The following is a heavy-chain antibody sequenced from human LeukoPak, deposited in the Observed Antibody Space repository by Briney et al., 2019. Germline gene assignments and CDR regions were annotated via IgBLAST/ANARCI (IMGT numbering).Heavy chain of an antibody. CDR3: ASSRWRYYYDSSGYLPGYYFDY. V-gene: IGHV1-69*04. Sequence: GASVKVSCKASGGTFSSYAISWVRPAPGQGLEWMGRIIPILGIANYAQKFQGRVTITADKSTSTAYMELSSLRSEDTAVYYCASSRWRYYYDSSGYLPGYYFDYWGQGTLVTVSS. CDR2: IIPILGIA. CDR1: GGTFSSYA. J-gene: IGHJ4*02. D-gene: IGHD3-22*01.